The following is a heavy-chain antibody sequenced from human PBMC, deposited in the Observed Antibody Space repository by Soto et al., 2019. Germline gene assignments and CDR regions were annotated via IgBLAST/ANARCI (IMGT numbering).Heavy chain of an antibody. CDR1: GYTFNSYD. CDR3: ARDLGLPEKTYYDFWSGYFPYGMDV. J-gene: IGHJ6*02. D-gene: IGHD3-3*01. Sequence: ASVKVSCKASGYTFNSYDIRWVRQAPGQGLEWMGWISAYNGNTNYAQKLQGRVTITTDTSTSTAYMELRSLRSDDTAVYYCARDLGLPEKTYYDFWSGYFPYGMDVWGQGTTVTIPS. V-gene: IGHV1-18*01. CDR2: ISAYNGNT.